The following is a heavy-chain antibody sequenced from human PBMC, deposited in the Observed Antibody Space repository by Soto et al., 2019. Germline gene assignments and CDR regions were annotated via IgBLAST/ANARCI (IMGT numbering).Heavy chain of an antibody. V-gene: IGHV3-72*01. CDR1: GFTFSDHY. CDR2: TRNKANSYTT. J-gene: IGHJ4*02. Sequence: GGSLRLSCAASGFTFSDHYMDWVRQAPGKGLEWVGRTRNKANSYTTEYAASVKGRFTISRDDSKNSLYLQMNSLKTEDTAVYYCARDGGFYWGQGTLVTVSS. CDR3: ARDGGFY.